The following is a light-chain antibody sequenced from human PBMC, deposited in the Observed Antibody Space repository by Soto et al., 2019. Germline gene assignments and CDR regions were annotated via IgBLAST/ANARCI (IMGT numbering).Light chain of an antibody. J-gene: IGKJ5*01. CDR1: QSVGSTY. CDR2: GAS. V-gene: IGKV3-20*01. CDR3: QQYYSYPPT. Sequence: EIVLTQSPGTMSLSPCDRATLSCRPSQSVGSTYLGWYQQKPGQAPRLLIYGASSRATGIPDRFSGSGSGTDFTLTISCLQSEDFATYYCQQYYSYPPTFGQGTRLEIK.